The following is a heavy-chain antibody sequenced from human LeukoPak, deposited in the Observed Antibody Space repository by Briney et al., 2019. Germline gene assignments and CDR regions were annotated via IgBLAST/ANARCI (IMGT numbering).Heavy chain of an antibody. Sequence: GESLKISCKASGYSFTSYWIGWVRQMPGKGLEWMGIINPGDSDTRYSPSFQGQVTISADKSISTAYLQWSSLKASDTAMYYCARGGNYYDSSGLGVSWFDPWGQGTLVTVSS. V-gene: IGHV5-51*01. D-gene: IGHD3-22*01. J-gene: IGHJ5*02. CDR2: INPGDSDT. CDR3: ARGGNYYDSSGLGVSWFDP. CDR1: GYSFTSYW.